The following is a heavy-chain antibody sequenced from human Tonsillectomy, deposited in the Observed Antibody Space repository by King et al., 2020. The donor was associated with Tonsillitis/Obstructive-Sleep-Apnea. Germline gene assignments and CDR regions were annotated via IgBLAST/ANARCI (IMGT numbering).Heavy chain of an antibody. Sequence: VQLVESGGGLVQPGGSLRLSCAASGFTFSSYEMNWVRQAPGKGLEWVSYISSSGSTIYYADSVKGRFTISRDNAKNSLYLQMNSLRAEDTAVYYCARVGYCSSTSCYGLDSWFDPWGQGTLVTVSS. V-gene: IGHV3-48*03. D-gene: IGHD2-2*01. CDR1: GFTFSSYE. J-gene: IGHJ5*02. CDR2: ISSSGSTI. CDR3: ARVGYCSSTSCYGLDSWFDP.